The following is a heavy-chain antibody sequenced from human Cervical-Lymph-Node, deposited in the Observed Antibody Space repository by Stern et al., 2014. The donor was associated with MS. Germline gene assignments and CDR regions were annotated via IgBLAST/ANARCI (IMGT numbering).Heavy chain of an antibody. CDR1: GDTFSRYS. V-gene: IGHV1-69*01. D-gene: IGHD4-17*01. J-gene: IGHJ4*02. CDR3: ARDRPMTKVIFDY. CDR2: IIHVFGTA. Sequence: QVQLGQSGAEVKKPGSSVKVSCKASGDTFSRYSISWVRQAPGQGLEWMGGIIHVFGTAHYATKFQGSVTLTADESTSTVYLGVSSLRSEDTAVYYCARDRPMTKVIFDYWGPGTLVTVSS.